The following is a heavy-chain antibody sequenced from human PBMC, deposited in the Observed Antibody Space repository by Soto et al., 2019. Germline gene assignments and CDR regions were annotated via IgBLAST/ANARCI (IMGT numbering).Heavy chain of an antibody. CDR3: ATSAAGSRPYYYGMDV. D-gene: IGHD6-13*01. V-gene: IGHV5-51*01. J-gene: IGHJ6*02. CDR2: IYPGDSDT. CDR1: GYSFTSYW. Sequence: PGESLKISCKGSGYSFTSYWIGWVRQMPGKGLEWMGIIYPGDSDTRYSPSFQGQVTISADKSISTAYLQWSSLKASDTAMYYCATSAAGSRPYYYGMDVWGQGTTVTVSS.